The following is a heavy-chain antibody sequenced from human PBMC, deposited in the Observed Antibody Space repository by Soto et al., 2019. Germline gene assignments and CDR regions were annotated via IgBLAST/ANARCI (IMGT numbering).Heavy chain of an antibody. J-gene: IGHJ4*02. CDR2: IKSKTDGGTT. D-gene: IGHD2-15*01. Sequence: GGSLRLSCAASGFTFSNAWMSWVRQAPGKGLEWVGRIKSKTDGGTTDYAAPVKGRFTISREDSKNTLYLQMNSLKTEDTAVYYCTTALRYCSGGSCPTLTAQHRTDYWGQGTLVTVSS. CDR3: TTALRYCSGGSCPTLTAQHRTDY. CDR1: GFTFSNAW. V-gene: IGHV3-15*01.